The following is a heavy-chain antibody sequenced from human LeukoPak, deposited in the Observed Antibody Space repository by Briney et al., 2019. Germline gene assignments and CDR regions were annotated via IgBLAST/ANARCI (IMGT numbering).Heavy chain of an antibody. CDR1: GFTFRNYA. Sequence: PGGSLRLSCAASGFTFRNYAMHWVRQAPGKGLEYVSAISSNGGITYYANSVKGRFTISRDNSKNTLYLQMGSLRAEDMAVYYCAKVRYYYDSSGNAFDIWGQGTMVTVSS. J-gene: IGHJ3*02. V-gene: IGHV3-64*01. CDR3: AKVRYYYDSSGNAFDI. D-gene: IGHD3-22*01. CDR2: ISSNGGIT.